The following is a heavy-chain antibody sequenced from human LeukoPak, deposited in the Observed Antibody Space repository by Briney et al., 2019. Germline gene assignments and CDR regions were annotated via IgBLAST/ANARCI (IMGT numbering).Heavy chain of an antibody. V-gene: IGHV3-66*01. J-gene: IGHJ4*02. CDR3: ATIVSDSSGWYHFDH. CDR1: GFTVSSKY. CDR2: INSGGTT. D-gene: IGHD6-19*01. Sequence: PGGSLRLSCAASGFTVSSKYMAWVRQAPGKGLDWVSFINSGGTTNYADSVKGRFTISRDYSKNTLNLQMSSLRVEDTAVYYCATIVSDSSGWYHFDHWGQGALVTVSS.